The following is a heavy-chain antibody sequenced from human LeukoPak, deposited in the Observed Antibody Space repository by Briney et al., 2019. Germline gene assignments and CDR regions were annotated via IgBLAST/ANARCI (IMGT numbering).Heavy chain of an antibody. V-gene: IGHV1-8*01. CDR2: VNPNSGNT. D-gene: IGHD3-16*02. CDR1: GYTFTSYD. CDR3: ARGRRLRLGELSF. Sequence: ASVKVSCKASGYTFTSYDINWVRQATGQGLEWMGWVNPNSGNTGYAQKFQGRVTMTRNTSISTAYMELSSLRSEDTAVYYCARGRRLRLGELSFWGQGTLVTVSS. J-gene: IGHJ4*02.